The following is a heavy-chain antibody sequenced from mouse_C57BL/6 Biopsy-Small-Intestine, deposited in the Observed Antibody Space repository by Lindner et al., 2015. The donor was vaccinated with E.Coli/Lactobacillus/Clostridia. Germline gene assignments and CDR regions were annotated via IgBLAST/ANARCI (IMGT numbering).Heavy chain of an antibody. CDR3: ARRYYSSSRDYAMDY. CDR1: GFTFSDCG. CDR2: ISSGSSTI. D-gene: IGHD2-5*01. Sequence: VQLQESGGGLVKPGGSLKLSCAASGFTFSDCGMHWVRQAPEKGLEWVAYISSGSSTIYYADTVKGRFTISRDNAKNTLFLQMTSLRSEDTAMYYCARRYYSSSRDYAMDYWGQGTSVTVSS. J-gene: IGHJ4*01. V-gene: IGHV5-17*01.